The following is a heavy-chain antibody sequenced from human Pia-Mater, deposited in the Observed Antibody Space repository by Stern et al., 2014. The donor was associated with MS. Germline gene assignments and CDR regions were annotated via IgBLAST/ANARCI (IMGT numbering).Heavy chain of an antibody. CDR3: TRDRVSRDIF. D-gene: IGHD5-24*01. V-gene: IGHV3-49*03. Sequence: MQLVQSGGGLVQPGRSLRLSCTGSGFTFADYAISWFRQAPGKGLEWVGFIRKKTYGGTTEYATSLKGRFTISRDDSKSVAFLQMSNLKSEDTAVYYCTRDRVSRDIFWGQGTLVTVSS. CDR1: GFTFADYA. CDR2: IRKKTYGGTT. J-gene: IGHJ4*02.